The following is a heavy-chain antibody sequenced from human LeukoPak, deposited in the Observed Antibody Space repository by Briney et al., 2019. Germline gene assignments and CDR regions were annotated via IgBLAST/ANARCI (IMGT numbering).Heavy chain of an antibody. V-gene: IGHV4-39*01. D-gene: IGHD3-22*01. CDR2: IYYSGRT. CDR3: ARRRYYDSSGYLD. Sequence: PSETLSLTCTVSGDSIRSSSYYWDWIRQPLGKGLVWIGTIYYSGRTYYNPSLKSRVTISIDKSKNQFSLKLTSVTAADTAVYYCARRRYYDSSGYLDWGQGTLLTVSS. J-gene: IGHJ1*01. CDR1: GDSIRSSSYY.